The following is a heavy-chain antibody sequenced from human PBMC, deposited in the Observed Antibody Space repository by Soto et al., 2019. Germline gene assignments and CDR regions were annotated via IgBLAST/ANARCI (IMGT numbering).Heavy chain of an antibody. Sequence: PSETLSLTCTVSGGSISSYYWSWIRQPPGKGLEWIGYIYYSGSTNYNPSPKNRVTISADTSNKQFSLKLSSVTTADTAVDYCARDYNWNYMGYFDYWGQGTLVTVSS. CDR3: ARDYNWNYMGYFDY. D-gene: IGHD1-7*01. CDR1: GGSISSYY. J-gene: IGHJ4*02. V-gene: IGHV4-59*01. CDR2: IYYSGST.